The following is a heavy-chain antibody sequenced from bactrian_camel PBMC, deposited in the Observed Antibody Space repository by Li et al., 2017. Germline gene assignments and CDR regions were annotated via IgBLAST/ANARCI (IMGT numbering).Heavy chain of an antibody. V-gene: IGHV3S19*01. CDR1: GFSISNNW. CDR2: IYAGDNSR. J-gene: IGHJ6*01. CDR3: AADGYDSESWCELKYTRGDFAY. Sequence: VQLVESGGGLVQPGGSLRLSCAASGFSISNNWMHWVRQAPGTGLEWVVSIYAGDNSRHAGESVKGRFTVHRDNAQNMVYLQMNSLQPEDTAMYYCAADGYDSESWCELKYTRGDFAYWGQGTQVTVS. D-gene: IGHD3*01.